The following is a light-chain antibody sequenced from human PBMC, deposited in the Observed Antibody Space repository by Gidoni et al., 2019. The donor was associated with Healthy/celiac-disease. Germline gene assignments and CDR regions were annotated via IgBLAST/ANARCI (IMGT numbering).Light chain of an antibody. Sequence: EIVLTQSPAPLSLSTGERDTLSCRASQSVSSYLAWYQQKPGQAPRLLIYAASNLATGIPSRFSGSGSGTDFTLTISSLEPEDFAVYYCQQRSNWPPLTFGGGTKVEIK. CDR2: AAS. V-gene: IGKV3-11*01. J-gene: IGKJ4*01. CDR3: QQRSNWPPLT. CDR1: QSVSSY.